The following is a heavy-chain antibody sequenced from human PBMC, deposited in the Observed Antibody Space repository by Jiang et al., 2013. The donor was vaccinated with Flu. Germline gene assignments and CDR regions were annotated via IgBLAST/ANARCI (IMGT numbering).Heavy chain of an antibody. V-gene: IGHV1-2*04. J-gene: IGHJ6*01. D-gene: IGHD6-13*01. CDR1: GYTFTGSY. Sequence: SGAEVKKPGASVKVSCKASGYTFTGSYMHWVRQAPGQGLEWMGWINPNSGGTNYAQKFQGWVTMTRDTSISTAYMELSRLRSDDTAVYYCARAAAGSYYYYYGMDVWGPRATVTVSS. CDR3: ARAAAGSYYYYYGMDV. CDR2: INPNSGGT.